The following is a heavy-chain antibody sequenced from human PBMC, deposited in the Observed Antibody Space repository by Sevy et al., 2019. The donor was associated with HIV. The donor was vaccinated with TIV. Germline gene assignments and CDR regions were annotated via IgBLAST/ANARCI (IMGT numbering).Heavy chain of an antibody. CDR1: GFTFSSYA. J-gene: IGHJ3*02. D-gene: IGHD2-8*02. CDR2: ISGSGGDT. CDR3: AKELVVLVGDAFDI. V-gene: IGHV3-23*01. Sequence: WGSLRLSCAASGFTFSSYAMSWVRQAPGKGLEWVSAISGSGGDTYYAHSVKGRFTISRDNSKNTLYLQMNSLRADDTAVYYCAKELVVLVGDAFDIWGQGTMVTVSS.